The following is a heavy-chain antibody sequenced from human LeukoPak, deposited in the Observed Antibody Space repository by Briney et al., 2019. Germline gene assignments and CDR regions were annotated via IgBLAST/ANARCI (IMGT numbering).Heavy chain of an antibody. J-gene: IGHJ6*02. CDR2: ISSSSSYI. D-gene: IGHD2-2*01. Sequence: GGSLRLSCAASEFTFSSYSMNWVRQAPGKGLEWVSSISSSSSYIYYADSVKGRFTISRDNAKNSLYLQMNSLRAEDTAVYYCAREVGYCSSTSCSNRGYYYGMDVWGQGTTVTVSS. CDR1: EFTFSSYS. V-gene: IGHV3-21*01. CDR3: AREVGYCSSTSCSNRGYYYGMDV.